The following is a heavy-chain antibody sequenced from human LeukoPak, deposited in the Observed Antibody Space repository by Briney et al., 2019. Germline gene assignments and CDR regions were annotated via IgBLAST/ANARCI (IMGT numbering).Heavy chain of an antibody. CDR3: ARGRVPEYGDYPSSWFDP. D-gene: IGHD4-17*01. Sequence: PVKVSCKASGGTFSSYAISWVRQAPGQGLEWMGGIIPIFGTANYAQKFQGRVTITADESTSTAYMELSSLRSEDTAVYYCARGRVPEYGDYPSSWFDPWGQGTLVTVSS. J-gene: IGHJ5*02. CDR1: GGTFSSYA. CDR2: IIPIFGTA. V-gene: IGHV1-69*13.